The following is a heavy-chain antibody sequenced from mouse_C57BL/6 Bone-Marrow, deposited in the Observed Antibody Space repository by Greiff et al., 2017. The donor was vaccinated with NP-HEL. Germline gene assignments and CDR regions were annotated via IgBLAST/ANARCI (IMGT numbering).Heavy chain of an antibody. V-gene: IGHV1-64*01. D-gene: IGHD1-1*01. J-gene: IGHJ1*03. Sequence: VQLQQPGAELVKPGASVKLSCKASGYTFTSYWMHWVKQRPGQGLEWIGMIHPNSGSTNYNEKFKSKATLTVDKSSSTAYMQLSSLTSEDSAVYYCARNYYGSSSYLYFDVWGTGTTVTVSS. CDR1: GYTFTSYW. CDR3: ARNYYGSSSYLYFDV. CDR2: IHPNSGST.